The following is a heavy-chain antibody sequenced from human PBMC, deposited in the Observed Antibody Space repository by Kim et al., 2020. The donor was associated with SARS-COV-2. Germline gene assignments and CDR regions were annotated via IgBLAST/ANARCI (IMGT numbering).Heavy chain of an antibody. D-gene: IGHD3-10*01. V-gene: IGHV3-49*02. J-gene: IGHJ4*02. CDR3: TLVLWFGEFQYYFDC. Sequence: ASVKGRFTNSRDDSKSIAYLQMSSLKTEDTAVYYCTLVLWFGEFQYYFDCWGQGTLVTVSS.